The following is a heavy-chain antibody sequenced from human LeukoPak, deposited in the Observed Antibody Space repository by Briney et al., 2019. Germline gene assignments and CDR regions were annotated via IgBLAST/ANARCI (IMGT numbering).Heavy chain of an antibody. CDR1: GYTFTSYG. Sequence: ASVKVSCKASGYTFTSYGISWVRQAPGQGLEWMGWISAYNGNTNYAQKLQGRVTMTTDTSTSTAYMELRSLRSDDPAVYYCAREKGYSISPNINWFDPWGQGTLVTVSS. V-gene: IGHV1-18*01. CDR2: ISAYNGNT. D-gene: IGHD6-13*01. J-gene: IGHJ5*02. CDR3: AREKGYSISPNINWFDP.